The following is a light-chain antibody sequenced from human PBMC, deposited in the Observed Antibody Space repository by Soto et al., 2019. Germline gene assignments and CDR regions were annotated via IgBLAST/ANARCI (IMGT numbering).Light chain of an antibody. J-gene: IGKJ4*01. Sequence: DIQLTQSPYFLSASVGDRVTITCRSSQGISSYFAWYQQKPGKAPKLLIYAVSALQSGVPSRFSGSASGTEFTLTISSLQPEDFATYSCQQLNSYRLTFGGGTKVEIK. V-gene: IGKV1-9*01. CDR2: AVS. CDR1: QGISSY. CDR3: QQLNSYRLT.